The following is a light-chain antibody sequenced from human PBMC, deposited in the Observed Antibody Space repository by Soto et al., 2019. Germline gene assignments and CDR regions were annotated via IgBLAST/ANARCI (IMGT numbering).Light chain of an antibody. J-gene: IGKJ2*01. Sequence: TQMTQSPPSLSASVGDRVTFTCQASQDIRDHLCWYQQKQGKAPNLLIYDASILQTGVQLRFSGSGSGTHFTLTISRLLPEDIATYYCQHYDNIHSPFGQGTKLEIK. CDR2: DAS. CDR3: QHYDNIHSP. V-gene: IGKV1-33*01. CDR1: QDIRDH.